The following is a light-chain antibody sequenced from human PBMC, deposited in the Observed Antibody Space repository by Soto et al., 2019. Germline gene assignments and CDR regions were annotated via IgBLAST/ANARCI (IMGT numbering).Light chain of an antibody. J-gene: IGLJ1*01. CDR3: SSYTSSRTV. V-gene: IGLV2-14*01. Sequence: QSVLTQPASVSGSPGQSITISCTGTSSDVGGYNYASWYQHHPGRAPKLLIYEVSSRPSGVSNRFSASKSANTASLTISGLQSDDEADYYCSSYTSSRTVFGTGTKVTVL. CDR1: SSDVGGYNY. CDR2: EVS.